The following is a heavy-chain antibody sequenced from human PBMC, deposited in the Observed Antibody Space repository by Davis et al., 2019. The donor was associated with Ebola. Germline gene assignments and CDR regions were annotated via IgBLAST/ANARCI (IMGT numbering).Heavy chain of an antibody. Sequence: SETLSLTCTVSGGSISSYYWSWIRQPPGKGLEWIGYIYYSGSTNYNPSLKSRVTISVDTSKNQFSLKLSSVTAADTAVYYCARGHLYSSSWQYYYYGMDVWGQGTTVTVSS. CDR3: ARGHLYSSSWQYYYYGMDV. J-gene: IGHJ6*02. V-gene: IGHV4-59*01. D-gene: IGHD6-13*01. CDR1: GGSISSYY. CDR2: IYYSGST.